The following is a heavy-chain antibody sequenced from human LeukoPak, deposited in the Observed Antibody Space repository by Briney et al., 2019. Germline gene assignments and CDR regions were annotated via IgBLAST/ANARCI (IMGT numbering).Heavy chain of an antibody. Sequence: QPGGSLRLSCAASGFTFSSYGMHWVRQAPGKGLEWVAFIRYDGGNKYYADSVKGRFTISRDNSKNTLYLQMNSLRAEDTALYYCAKDNNITSNQFDPWGQGTLVTVSS. J-gene: IGHJ5*02. CDR2: IRYDGGNK. CDR1: GFTFSSYG. V-gene: IGHV3-30*02. D-gene: IGHD3-16*01. CDR3: AKDNNITSNQFDP.